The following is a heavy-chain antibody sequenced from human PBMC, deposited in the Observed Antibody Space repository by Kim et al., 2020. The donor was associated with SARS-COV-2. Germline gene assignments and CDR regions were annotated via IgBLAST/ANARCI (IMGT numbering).Heavy chain of an antibody. Sequence: NPSRKIRVTLSVDTSKNQFSLKLSSVTAADTAVYYCAKPALGDDFWSDDYWGQGTLVTVSS. CDR3: AKPALGDDFWSDDY. J-gene: IGHJ4*02. D-gene: IGHD3-3*01. V-gene: IGHV4-39*01.